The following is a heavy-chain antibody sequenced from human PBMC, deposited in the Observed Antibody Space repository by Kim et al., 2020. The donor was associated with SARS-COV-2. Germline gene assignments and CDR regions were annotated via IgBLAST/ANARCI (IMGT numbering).Heavy chain of an antibody. Sequence: SDSSTNYSPSFQGHVTISADKSISTAYLQWSSLKASDTAMYYCARHDSDYWGQGTLVTVSS. CDR2: SDSST. J-gene: IGHJ4*02. CDR3: ARHDSDY. V-gene: IGHV5-10-1*01.